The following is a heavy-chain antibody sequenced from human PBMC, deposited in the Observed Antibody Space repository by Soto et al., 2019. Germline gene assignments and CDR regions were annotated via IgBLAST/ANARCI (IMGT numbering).Heavy chain of an antibody. Sequence: WWSLRLSCSASVFIFSSYGMHWCRQAPGKGLEWVAVISYDGSNEYYEDSVKGRFTISRANSKNTLYLQMNSLRTEDTAVYYCAKDADGSGSYRDCWGQGTLVTVSS. CDR2: ISYDGSNE. J-gene: IGHJ4*02. V-gene: IGHV3-30*18. CDR1: VFIFSSYG. CDR3: AKDADGSGSYRDC. D-gene: IGHD3-10*01.